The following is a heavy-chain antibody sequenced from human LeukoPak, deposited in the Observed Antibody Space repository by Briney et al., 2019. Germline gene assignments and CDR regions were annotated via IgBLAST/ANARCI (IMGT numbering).Heavy chain of an antibody. J-gene: IGHJ1*01. V-gene: IGHV3-7*01. D-gene: IGHD2-2*01. CDR2: IQQHGSET. CDR3: ATYSSRNGREFQY. CDR1: GFTFSNYW. Sequence: QPGGSLRLSCEGSGFTFSNYWMSWVRQAPGKGLEWVANIQQHGSETYYGDSVKGRFTISRDNAKNSLYLQMNSLRAEDTAVYYCATYSSRNGREFQYWGQGTLVTVSS.